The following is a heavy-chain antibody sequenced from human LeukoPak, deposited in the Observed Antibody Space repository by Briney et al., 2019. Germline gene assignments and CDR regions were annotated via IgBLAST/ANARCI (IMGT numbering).Heavy chain of an antibody. Sequence: SETLSLTCTVSGGSINYDSHYWSWIRQPPGKGLEWIGYIYYSGSTNYNPSLKSRVTISVDTSKNQFSLKLSSVTAADTAVYYCARGWTRRGGVLTYYYYYGMDVWGQGTAVTVSS. J-gene: IGHJ6*02. D-gene: IGHD3-3*01. CDR1: GGSINYDSHY. CDR3: ARGWTRRGGVLTYYYYYGMDV. CDR2: IYYSGST. V-gene: IGHV4-61*01.